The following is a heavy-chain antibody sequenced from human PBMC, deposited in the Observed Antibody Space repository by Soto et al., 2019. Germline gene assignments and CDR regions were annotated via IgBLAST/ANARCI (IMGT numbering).Heavy chain of an antibody. CDR2: MNPRGTT. V-gene: IGHV1-46*01. CDR1: EYIFTNFY. D-gene: IGHD6-13*01. CDR3: SRGPRTRWDY. Sequence: QMQLVKSGPEVKKPGASVKLSCKASEYIFTNFYIHWVRQAPGQGLQWMGTMNPRGTTGSTQNFQGRVPMTRDTSTSTVYMELSGLRFDYSAVYYCSRGPRTRWDYWGKGTPVTFTS. J-gene: IGHJ4*02.